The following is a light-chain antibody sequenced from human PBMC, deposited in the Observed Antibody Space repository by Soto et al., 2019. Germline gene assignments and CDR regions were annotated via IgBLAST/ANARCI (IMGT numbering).Light chain of an antibody. J-gene: IGKJ4*01. V-gene: IGKV1-39*01. CDR2: AAS. Sequence: DIQMTQSPSSLSASVGDRVTITCRASQSISSYLNWYQQKPGKAPKLLIYAASSLESGVPSRFSGSGSGTDFTLTIRRLQPEDFATYYCQQSYSPGLTFGGGTKVEIK. CDR1: QSISSY. CDR3: QQSYSPGLT.